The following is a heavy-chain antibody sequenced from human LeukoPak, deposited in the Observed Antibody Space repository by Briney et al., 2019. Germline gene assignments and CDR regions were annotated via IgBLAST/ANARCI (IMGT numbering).Heavy chain of an antibody. CDR1: GDSISRYF. V-gene: IGHV4-59*01. Sequence: SETLSLTCSVSGDSISRYFWSWIRQPPGKGLEWIGYMYYSGSSNYNPSLKSRITMSVDTSKNQFSLRLSSVTAADTAVYYCARDGYYDSSGPAGYWGQGTLVTVSS. CDR2: MYYSGSS. CDR3: ARDGYYDSSGPAGY. J-gene: IGHJ4*02. D-gene: IGHD3-22*01.